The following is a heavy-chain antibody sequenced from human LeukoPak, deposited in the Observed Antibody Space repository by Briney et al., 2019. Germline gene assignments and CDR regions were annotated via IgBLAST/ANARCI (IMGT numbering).Heavy chain of an antibody. J-gene: IGHJ4*02. CDR2: FYPGDSKT. CDR1: GYSFNMYW. D-gene: IGHD6-19*01. V-gene: IGHV5-51*01. CDR3: VRSSYVSGWYLDFDY. Sequence: GESLKISCKGSGYSFNMYWIGWVRQMPGKGLEWMVIFYPGDSKTKYSPSFQGQVTISADKSISTAYLQWSSLKASDTAMYYCVRSSYVSGWYLDFDYWGQGTLVTVSS.